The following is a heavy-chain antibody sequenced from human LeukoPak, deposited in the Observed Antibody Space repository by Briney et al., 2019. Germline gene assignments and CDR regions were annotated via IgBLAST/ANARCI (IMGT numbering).Heavy chain of an antibody. J-gene: IGHJ3*02. CDR2: INPNSGDT. Sequence: ASVKVSCKPSGYTFTGYYMHWVRQAPGQGLEWMGWINPNSGDTNYAQKFQGRVTMTRDTSISTAYMELSRLRSDETAVYYCARNPSRVYYYDSHDAFDIWGQGTMVTVSS. V-gene: IGHV1-2*02. CDR1: GYTFTGYY. CDR3: ARNPSRVYYYDSHDAFDI. D-gene: IGHD3-22*01.